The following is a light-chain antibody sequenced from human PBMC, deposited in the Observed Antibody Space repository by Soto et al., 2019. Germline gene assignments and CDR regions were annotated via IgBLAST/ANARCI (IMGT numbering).Light chain of an antibody. Sequence: DIQMTQSPSSMFASVGDRITITCRASQSISSYLNWYQQKPGKAPKLLIYAASSLQSGVPSRFSGSGSGTDFTLTISSLQPEDFATYYCQQLKSDLITFGQGTRLEIK. CDR2: AAS. V-gene: IGKV1-39*01. CDR1: QSISSY. CDR3: QQLKSDLIT. J-gene: IGKJ5*01.